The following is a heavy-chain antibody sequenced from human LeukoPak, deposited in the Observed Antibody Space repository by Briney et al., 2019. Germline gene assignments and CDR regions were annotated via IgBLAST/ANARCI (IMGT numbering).Heavy chain of an antibody. CDR1: GYTLTELS. V-gene: IGHV1-24*01. D-gene: IGHD6-19*01. CDR2: FDPEDGET. J-gene: IGHJ4*02. Sequence: GASVKVSCKVSGYTLTELSMHWVRQAPGKGLEWMGGFDPEDGETIYAQKFQGRVTMTEDTSTDTAYMELSSLRAEDTAVYYCARRGVAGTGIPNFDYWGQGTLVTVSS. CDR3: ARRGVAGTGIPNFDY.